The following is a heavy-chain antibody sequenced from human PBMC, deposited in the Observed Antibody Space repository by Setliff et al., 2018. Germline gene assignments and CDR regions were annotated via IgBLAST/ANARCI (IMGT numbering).Heavy chain of an antibody. Sequence: SVKVSCKASGGTFRSYGISWVRQAPGQGLEWMGGTIPMFGSANYAQKFQGRVTIITDEFTGTAYMELSSLRTEDTAVYYCARDRKEIVVKPPAASLDYWGQGTQVTVSS. CDR3: ARDRKEIVVKPPAASLDY. CDR2: TIPMFGSA. V-gene: IGHV1-69*05. J-gene: IGHJ4*02. CDR1: GGTFRSYG. D-gene: IGHD2-2*01.